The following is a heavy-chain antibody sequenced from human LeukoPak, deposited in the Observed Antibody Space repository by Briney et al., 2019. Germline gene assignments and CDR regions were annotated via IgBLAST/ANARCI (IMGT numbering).Heavy chain of an antibody. Sequence: ASVKVSCKASGYTFTSYDINWVRQATGQGLESMGWMNPNSGSTGYAQRFQGRVTITRNTSINTAYMELSSLRSEDTAVYSCARAPAWGGNPLGGYPSYYMDVWGNGTTVTVSS. CDR3: ARAPAWGGNPLGGYPSYYMDV. V-gene: IGHV1-8*03. J-gene: IGHJ6*03. CDR2: MNPNSGST. D-gene: IGHD4-23*01. CDR1: GYTFTSYD.